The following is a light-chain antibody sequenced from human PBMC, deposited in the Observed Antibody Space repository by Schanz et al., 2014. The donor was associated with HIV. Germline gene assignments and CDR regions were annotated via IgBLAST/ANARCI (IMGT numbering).Light chain of an antibody. Sequence: QSVLTQPPSVSGAPGQRVSISCSGNTSNIGAGYDVHWYQQLPGTAPKLLIYDNNKRPSGIPDRFSGSKSGTSATLGITGLQTGDEADYYCGTWDSSLSAGYVMFGGGTKLTVL. V-gene: IGLV1-51*01. CDR1: TSNIGAGYD. CDR3: GTWDSSLSAGYVM. CDR2: DNN. J-gene: IGLJ3*02.